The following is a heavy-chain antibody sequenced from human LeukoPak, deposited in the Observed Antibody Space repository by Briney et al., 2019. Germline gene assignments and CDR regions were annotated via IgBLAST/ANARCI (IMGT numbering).Heavy chain of an antibody. D-gene: IGHD6-19*01. V-gene: IGHV1-8*02. CDR1: GYTFTGYY. CDR2: INPNSGNT. J-gene: IGHJ5*02. Sequence: ASVKVSCKASGYTFTGYYMLRVRQAPGQGLEWMGRINPNSGNTGYAQKFQGRVTMTRNTSISTAYMELSSLRSEDTAVYYCARGERIAVAGPSWGQGTLVTVSS. CDR3: ARGERIAVAGPS.